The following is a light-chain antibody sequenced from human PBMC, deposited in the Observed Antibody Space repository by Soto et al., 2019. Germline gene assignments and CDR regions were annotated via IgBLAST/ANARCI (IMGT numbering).Light chain of an antibody. J-gene: IGKJ1*01. V-gene: IGKV1-5*01. CDR2: DAS. Sequence: DIQMPQSPSTLSASVGDRVTITCRASQSISSWLAWYQQKPGKAPKVLIYDASSLESGVPSRFSGSGSGTEFTLPISSLQPDDFATYYCQQYNNYPLTFGQGTKVETK. CDR3: QQYNNYPLT. CDR1: QSISSW.